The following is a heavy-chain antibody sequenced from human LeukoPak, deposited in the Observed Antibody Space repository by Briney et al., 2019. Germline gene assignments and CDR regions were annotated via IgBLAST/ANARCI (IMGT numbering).Heavy chain of an antibody. CDR1: GFTFSSYA. D-gene: IGHD2-15*01. V-gene: IGHV3-23*01. CDR2: SSGRGGST. J-gene: IGHJ4*02. Sequence: PGGSLRLSCAASGFTFSSYAMSWVRQAPGKGLEWISASSGRGGSTYYADSVKGRFTISRDNAKNTLYLQMNSLRAEDTAVYYCARAISGPQFDYWGQGTLVTVSS. CDR3: ARAISGPQFDY.